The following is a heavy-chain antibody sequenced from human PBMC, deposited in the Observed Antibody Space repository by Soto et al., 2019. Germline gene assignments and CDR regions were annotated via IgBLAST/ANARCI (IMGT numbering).Heavy chain of an antibody. J-gene: IGHJ6*02. Sequence: PGGSLRLSCAASGLTFGTYTMNWVRQAPGKGLEWVSSIGTTSSYIYYADSVRGRFTISRDNAKDSLYLQMTSLRAEDTAVYYCARVMCGDCSSYYYYSMDVWGQGTTVTVSS. V-gene: IGHV3-21*01. CDR3: ARVMCGDCSSYYYYSMDV. D-gene: IGHD2-21*02. CDR1: GLTFGTYT. CDR2: IGTTSSYI.